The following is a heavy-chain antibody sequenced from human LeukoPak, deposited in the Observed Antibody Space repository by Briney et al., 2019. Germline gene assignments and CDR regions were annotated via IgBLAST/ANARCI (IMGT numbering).Heavy chain of an antibody. CDR2: INHSGST. J-gene: IGHJ4*02. D-gene: IGHD5-24*01. CDR1: GGSFSGYY. V-gene: IGHV4-34*01. Sequence: SETLSLTCAVYGGSFSGYYWSWIRQPPGKGLEWIGEINHSGSTNYNPSLKSRVTISVDTSKNQFSLKLSSVTAADTAVYYYARRAKRWLQPPNYYFDYWGQGTLVTVSS. CDR3: ARRAKRWLQPPNYYFDY.